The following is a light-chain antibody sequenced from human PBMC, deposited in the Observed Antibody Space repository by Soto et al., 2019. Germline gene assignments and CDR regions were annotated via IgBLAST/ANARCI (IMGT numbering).Light chain of an antibody. CDR2: NDN. V-gene: IGLV1-44*01. J-gene: IGLJ1*01. CDR3: AAWDDSLSGYV. CDR1: SSNIGSNT. Sequence: QPVLTQSPSASETPGQRVTISCSGSSSNIGSNTVNWYQQLPGSAPKLLVYNDNQRPSGVPDRFSGSKSGTSASLAISGLQSEDEADYYCAAWDDSLSGYVFGTGTKLTVL.